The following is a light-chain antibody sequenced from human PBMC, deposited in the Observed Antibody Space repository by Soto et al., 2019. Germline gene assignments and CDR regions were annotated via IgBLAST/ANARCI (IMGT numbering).Light chain of an antibody. V-gene: IGKV3-11*01. CDR1: QSVTNS. CDR3: QQYESYSPWT. J-gene: IGKJ1*01. CDR2: DAS. Sequence: EIVLTQSPATLCLSPGERATLSCRASQSVTNSLAWYQQKPGQAPRLLIYDASRRATGIPDRFSGSGSGTEFTLTISNLQPDDFATYYCQQYESYSPWTFGQGTKVDIK.